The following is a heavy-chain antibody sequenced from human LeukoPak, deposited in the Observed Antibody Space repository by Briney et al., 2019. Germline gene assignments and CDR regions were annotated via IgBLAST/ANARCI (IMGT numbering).Heavy chain of an antibody. D-gene: IGHD1-26*01. Sequence: GGFLRLSCAASGFTFGSYGMHWVRQAPGKGLEWVAVIWYDGSNKYYADSVKGRFTISRDNSKNTLYLQMNSLRAEDTAVYYCAKSGEWEPTDLDYWGQGTLVTVSS. CDR2: IWYDGSNK. CDR1: GFTFGSYG. CDR3: AKSGEWEPTDLDY. V-gene: IGHV3-33*06. J-gene: IGHJ4*02.